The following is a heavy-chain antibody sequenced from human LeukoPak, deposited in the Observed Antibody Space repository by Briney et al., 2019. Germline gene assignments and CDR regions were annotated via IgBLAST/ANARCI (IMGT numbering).Heavy chain of an antibody. Sequence: PSETLSLTCAVSGGSISSYYWSWIRQPAGKGLEWIGRIYTSGSTNYNPSLKSRVTMSVDTSKNQFSLKLSSVTAADTAVYYCAGLRYSGDFDYWGQGTLVTVSS. CDR1: GGSISSYY. D-gene: IGHD1-26*01. V-gene: IGHV4-4*07. CDR2: IYTSGST. J-gene: IGHJ4*02. CDR3: AGLRYSGDFDY.